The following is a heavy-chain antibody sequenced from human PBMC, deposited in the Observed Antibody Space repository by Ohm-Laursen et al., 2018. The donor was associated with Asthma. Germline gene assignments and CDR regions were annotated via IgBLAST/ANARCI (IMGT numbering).Heavy chain of an antibody. Sequence: ASVKVSCKASGYTFTGYYMHWVRQAPGQGLEWMGRISAYNGNTNYAQKLQGRVTMTTDTSTSTAYMELRSLRSDDTAVYYCVRDVVDRFDFWGQGSLVIVSS. D-gene: IGHD2-21*01. V-gene: IGHV1-18*04. CDR1: GYTFTGYY. J-gene: IGHJ4*02. CDR2: ISAYNGNT. CDR3: VRDVVDRFDF.